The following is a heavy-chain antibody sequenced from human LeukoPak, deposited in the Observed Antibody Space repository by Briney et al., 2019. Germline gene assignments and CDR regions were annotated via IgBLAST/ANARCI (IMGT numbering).Heavy chain of an antibody. CDR2: IHDSGST. D-gene: IGHD6-13*01. CDR1: GGSISSYY. CDR3: ARVAAAAGNNWFDP. V-gene: IGHV4-59*12. Sequence: SETLSLTCTVSGGSISSYYWSWIRQTPGKGLEWIAYIHDSGSTYYNPSLKSRVSISVDTSKNQFSVKLNSVTAADTAVYYCARVAAAAGNNWFDPWGQGTLVTVSS. J-gene: IGHJ5*02.